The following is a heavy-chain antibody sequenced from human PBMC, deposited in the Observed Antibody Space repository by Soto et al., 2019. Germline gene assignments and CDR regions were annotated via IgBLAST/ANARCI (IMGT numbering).Heavy chain of an antibody. Sequence: GGSLRLSCAASGFTFSSYGMHWVRQAPGKGLEWVAVISYDGSNKYYADSVKGRFTISRDNSKNTLYLQMNSLRAEDTAVYYCAKVGVVPLFDYWGQGTLVTVSS. V-gene: IGHV3-30*18. CDR2: ISYDGSNK. CDR1: GFTFSSYG. CDR3: AKVGVVPLFDY. J-gene: IGHJ4*02. D-gene: IGHD2-2*01.